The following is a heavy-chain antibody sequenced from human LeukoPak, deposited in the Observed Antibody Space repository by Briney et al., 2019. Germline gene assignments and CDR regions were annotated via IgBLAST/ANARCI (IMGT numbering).Heavy chain of an antibody. D-gene: IGHD2-15*01. V-gene: IGHV3-9*01. Sequence: GGSLRLSCAASGFTFDDYAMHWVRQAPGKGLEWVSGISWNSGSIGYADSVKGRFTISRDNAKNSLYLQMNSLRAEDTALYYCAGCSGGSCYSRAFDIWGQGTMVTVSS. J-gene: IGHJ3*02. CDR1: GFTFDDYA. CDR3: AGCSGGSCYSRAFDI. CDR2: ISWNSGSI.